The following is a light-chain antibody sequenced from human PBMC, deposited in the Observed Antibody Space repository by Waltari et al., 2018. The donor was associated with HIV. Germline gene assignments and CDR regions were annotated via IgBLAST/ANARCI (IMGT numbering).Light chain of an antibody. V-gene: IGKV1-33*01. CDR3: QQYEKLPLT. CDR1: QDINKY. Sequence: IQVTQSPSSLSASVGDRVTITCQASQDINKYLNWYQQRLGKAPKLLIYDASNLETRVPSRFSGAGSGTEFTFNISSLQPEDFATYYCQQYEKLPLTFGEGTRVDIK. CDR2: DAS. J-gene: IGKJ3*01.